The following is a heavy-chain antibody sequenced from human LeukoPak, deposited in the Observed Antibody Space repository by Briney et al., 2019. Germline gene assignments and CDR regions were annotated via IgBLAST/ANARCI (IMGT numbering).Heavy chain of an antibody. CDR2: ITSGSSYI. Sequence: GGSLRLSCAASGFTFRSYTMNWVRQAPGKGLEWVSSITSGSSYIYYADSVKGRFSISRDNAKNSLYLQMNSLRAEDTAVYYCARHKMVRGIGYYYYMDVWGKGTTVTISS. J-gene: IGHJ6*03. V-gene: IGHV3-21*01. CDR3: ARHKMVRGIGYYYYMDV. D-gene: IGHD3-10*01. CDR1: GFTFRSYT.